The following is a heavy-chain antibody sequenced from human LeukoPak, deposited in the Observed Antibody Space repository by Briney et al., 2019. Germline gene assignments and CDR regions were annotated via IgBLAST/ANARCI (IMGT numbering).Heavy chain of an antibody. D-gene: IGHD1-26*01. CDR2: IKSKTDGGTT. J-gene: IGHJ4*02. V-gene: IGHV3-15*01. CDR3: TTLRIVGATIPDY. CDR1: GFTFSNAW. Sequence: PGGSLRLSCAASGFTFSNAWVSWVRQAPGKGLEWVGRIKSKTDGGTTDYAAPVKGRFTISRDDSKNALYLQMNSLKTEDTAVYYCTTLRIVGATIPDYWGQGTLVTVSS.